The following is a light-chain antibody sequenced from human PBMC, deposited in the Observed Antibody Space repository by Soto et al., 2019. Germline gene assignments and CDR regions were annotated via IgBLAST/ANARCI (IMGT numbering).Light chain of an antibody. CDR1: QSVINSY. CDR2: GAS. V-gene: IGKV3-20*01. Sequence: EVVLTQSPGTLYLSSGERATLSCRASQSVINSYLAWYQQKPGQAPRLLIYGASSRATGIPDRFSGSGSGTDFTLTISRLEPEDFAVYYCHQYDSWTFGEGTKVDNK. J-gene: IGKJ1*01. CDR3: HQYDSWT.